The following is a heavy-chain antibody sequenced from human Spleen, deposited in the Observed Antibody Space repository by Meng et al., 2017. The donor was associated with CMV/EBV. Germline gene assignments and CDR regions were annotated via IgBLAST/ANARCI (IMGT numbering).Heavy chain of an antibody. CDR1: GYTFTGYY. V-gene: IGHV1-2*02. CDR3: ARVGQPIVVVPAAILEYYFDY. Sequence: ASVKVSCKASGYTFTGYYLHWVRQAPGQGLEWMGWISPNSGVTNIAHKFQGRVTMTRDTSISTAYMELSRLRSDDTAVYYCARVGQPIVVVPAAILEYYFDYWGQGTLVTVSS. D-gene: IGHD2-2*02. J-gene: IGHJ4*02. CDR2: ISPNSGVT.